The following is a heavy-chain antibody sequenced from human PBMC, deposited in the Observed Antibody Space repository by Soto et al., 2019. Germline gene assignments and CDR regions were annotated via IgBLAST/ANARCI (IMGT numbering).Heavy chain of an antibody. Sequence: SETLSLTCSVSGDSISNSRFYWAWIRQPPGEGLEWIGSIYHTGNAYYNPSLKSRVTISVDTSKSQFSLQLTSVTAADTALYYCARFSGSYYYAMDVWGQGSTVTVSS. J-gene: IGHJ6*02. CDR3: ARFSGSYYYAMDV. D-gene: IGHD6-19*01. CDR2: IYHTGNA. V-gene: IGHV4-39*07. CDR1: GDSISNSRFY.